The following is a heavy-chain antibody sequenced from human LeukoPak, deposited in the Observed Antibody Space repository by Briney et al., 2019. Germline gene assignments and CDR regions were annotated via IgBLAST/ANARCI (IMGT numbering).Heavy chain of an antibody. J-gene: IGHJ4*02. CDR2: INPHSGGT. D-gene: IGHD3-10*01. Sequence: ASVKVSCKASGYTFTDYYMHWVRQAPGQGLEWMGWINPHSGGTDHAQKFQGRVTMTRDTSIRTAYMELSRLRSDDTAMYYCARYYIEGRCFDYWGQGTLVTVSS. CDR1: GYTFTDYY. CDR3: ARYYIEGRCFDY. V-gene: IGHV1-2*02.